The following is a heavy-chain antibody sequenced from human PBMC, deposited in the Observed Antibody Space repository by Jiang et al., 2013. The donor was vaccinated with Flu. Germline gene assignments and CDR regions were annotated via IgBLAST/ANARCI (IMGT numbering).Heavy chain of an antibody. J-gene: IGHJ5*02. D-gene: IGHD3-10*01. CDR3: AKGYMVRGVIITEGNWFDP. Sequence: QLLESGGGLVQPGGSLRLSCAASGFTFSSYSMNWVRQAPGKGLEWVSYISSSSSTIYYADSVKGRFTISRDNSKNTLYLQMNSLRAEDTAVYYCAKGYMVRGVIITEGNWFDPWGQGTLVTVSS. V-gene: IGHV3-48*01. CDR2: ISSSSSTI. CDR1: GFTFSSYS.